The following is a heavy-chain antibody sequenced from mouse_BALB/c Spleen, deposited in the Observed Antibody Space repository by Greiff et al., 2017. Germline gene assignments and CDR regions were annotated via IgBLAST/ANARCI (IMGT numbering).Heavy chain of an antibody. V-gene: IGHV3-6*02. CDR1: GYSITSGYY. Sequence: EVQLVESGPGLVKPSQSLSLTCSVTGYSITSGYYWNWIRQFPGNKLEWMGYISYDGSNNYNPSLKNRISITRDTSKNQFFLKLNSVTTEDTATYYGASHYYGPDYWGQGTTLTVSS. D-gene: IGHD1-2*01. J-gene: IGHJ2*01. CDR3: ASHYYGPDY. CDR2: ISYDGSN.